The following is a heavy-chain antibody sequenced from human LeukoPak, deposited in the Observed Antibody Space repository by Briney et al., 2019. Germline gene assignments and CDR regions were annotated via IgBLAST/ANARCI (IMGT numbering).Heavy chain of an antibody. Sequence: SETLSLTCAVSGGSISSSNWWSWVRQPPGKGLEWIREIYHSGSTSYNPSLKSRVTISVDKSKNQFSLKLSSVTAADTAVYYCARDYYGSGSTFDYWGQGTLVTVSS. D-gene: IGHD3-10*01. J-gene: IGHJ4*02. V-gene: IGHV4-4*02. CDR1: GGSISSSNW. CDR3: ARDYYGSGSTFDY. CDR2: IYHSGST.